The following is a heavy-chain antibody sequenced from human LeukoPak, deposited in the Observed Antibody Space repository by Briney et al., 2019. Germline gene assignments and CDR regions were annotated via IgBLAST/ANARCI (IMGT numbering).Heavy chain of an antibody. D-gene: IGHD2-15*01. J-gene: IGHJ4*02. CDR2: ISSSSSYI. CDR1: GFTFSSYS. Sequence: PGGSLRLSCAASGFTFSSYSMNWVRQAPGKGLEWVSSISSSSSYIYYADSVKGRFTISRDNAKNSLCLQMNSLRAEDTAVYYCARDYIVVVDTVFDNWGQGTLVTVFS. CDR3: ARDYIVVVDTVFDN. V-gene: IGHV3-21*01.